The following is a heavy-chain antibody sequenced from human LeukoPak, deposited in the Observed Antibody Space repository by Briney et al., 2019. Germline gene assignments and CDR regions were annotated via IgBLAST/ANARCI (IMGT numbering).Heavy chain of an antibody. D-gene: IGHD6-13*01. Sequence: SETLSLTCAVYVVSFSDYHWSWIRQSPGKGLEWIGEINHSGTTNYNPSLKSRVTISIDTSKNQFSLKLRSVTAADTAVYYCARDLGGLAAAVPKVAGTGGFDYWGQGTLVTVSS. CDR3: ARDLGGLAAAVPKVAGTGGFDY. CDR1: VVSFSDYH. J-gene: IGHJ4*02. V-gene: IGHV4-34*01. CDR2: INHSGTT.